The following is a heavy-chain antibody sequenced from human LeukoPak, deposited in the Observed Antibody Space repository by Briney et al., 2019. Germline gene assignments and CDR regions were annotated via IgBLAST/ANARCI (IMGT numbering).Heavy chain of an antibody. D-gene: IGHD6-19*01. CDR1: GFIFRSYT. CDR2: LSYDGSNT. Sequence: PGRSLRLSCAASGFIFRSYTMHWVRQAPGKGLEWVAGLSYDGSNTNHADPVKGRFTISRDNSKNTVHLQMNSLRNEDTAVYYCARSYRGGWYYFDYWGQGTLVTVSS. J-gene: IGHJ4*02. V-gene: IGHV3-30-3*01. CDR3: ARSYRGGWYYFDY.